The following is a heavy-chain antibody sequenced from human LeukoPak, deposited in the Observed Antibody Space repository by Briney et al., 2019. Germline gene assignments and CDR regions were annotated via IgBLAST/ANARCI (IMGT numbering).Heavy chain of an antibody. CDR2: INPNSGGT. CDR1: GYTFTGYY. CDR3: AREARIAVAGTLAWFDP. Sequence: GASVKVSCKASGYTFTGYYMHWVRQAPGQGLEWMGWINPNSGGTNYAQKFQGRVTMTRDTSISTAYMELSRLRSDDRAVYYCAREARIAVAGTLAWFDPWGQGTLVTVSS. D-gene: IGHD6-19*01. V-gene: IGHV1-2*02. J-gene: IGHJ5*02.